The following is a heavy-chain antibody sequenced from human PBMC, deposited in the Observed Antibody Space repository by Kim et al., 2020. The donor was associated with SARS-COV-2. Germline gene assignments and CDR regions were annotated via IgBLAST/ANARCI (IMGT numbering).Heavy chain of an antibody. J-gene: IGHJ6*02. D-gene: IGHD3-9*01. CDR1: GYSFTSYW. V-gene: IGHV5-10-1*01. Sequence: GESLKISCKGSGYSFTSYWISWVRQMPGKGLEWMGRIDPSDSYTNYSPSFQGHVTISADKSISTAYLQWSSLKASDTAMYYCARLGTKADYDILTGRGMDGWGQGTTVTVSS. CDR2: IDPSDSYT. CDR3: ARLGTKADYDILTGRGMDG.